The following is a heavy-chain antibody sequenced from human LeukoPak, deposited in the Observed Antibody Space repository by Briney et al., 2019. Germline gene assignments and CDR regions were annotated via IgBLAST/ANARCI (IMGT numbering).Heavy chain of an antibody. V-gene: IGHV1-2*02. J-gene: IGHJ4*02. D-gene: IGHD2/OR15-2a*01. CDR1: GYTFTSYY. CDR2: INPNSGGT. CDR3: ARDGIFTFRGVDY. Sequence: WASVKVSCKASGYTFTSYYMHWVRQAPGQGLEWMGWINPNSGGTNYAQKFQGRVTMTRDTSISTAYMELSRLRSDDTAVYYCARDGIFTFRGVDYWGQGTLVTVSS.